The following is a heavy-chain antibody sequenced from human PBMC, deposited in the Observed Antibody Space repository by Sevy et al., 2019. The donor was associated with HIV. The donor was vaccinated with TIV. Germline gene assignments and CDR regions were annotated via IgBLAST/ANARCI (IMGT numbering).Heavy chain of an antibody. CDR3: AKDSYYFGSGSYFETDF. CDR2: IQFDANNK. V-gene: IGHV3-30*02. Sequence: GGSLRLSCAASGFTFSGFGMLWFRQAPGKGLEWVAFIQFDANNKYYADSVKGRFTISRDNSRNTLYLHMNSLRAEDTAVFYCAKDSYYFGSGSYFETDFWGQGTLVTVSS. D-gene: IGHD3-10*01. J-gene: IGHJ4*02. CDR1: GFTFSGFG.